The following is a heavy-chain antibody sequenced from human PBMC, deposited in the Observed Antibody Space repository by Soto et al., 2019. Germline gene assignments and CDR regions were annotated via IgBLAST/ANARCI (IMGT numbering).Heavy chain of an antibody. V-gene: IGHV4-39*01. J-gene: IGHJ4*02. CDR1: GGSISGSYYY. CDR3: ASSQKGYNWNYFDH. CDR2: VFYTGFT. D-gene: IGHD1-20*01. Sequence: LSLTCAVSGGSISGSYYYWGWLRQSPGRGPEWIGSVFYTGFTSYNPSLESRVSVSVDTSKNQFSLKVSAVTAADAAVYYCASSQKGYNWNYFDHWGQGALVTVSS.